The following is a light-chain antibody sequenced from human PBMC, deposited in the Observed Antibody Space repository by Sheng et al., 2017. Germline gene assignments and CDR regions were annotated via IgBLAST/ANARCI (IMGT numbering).Light chain of an antibody. CDR1: QSVDSNY. V-gene: IGKV3-20*01. CDR3: QQYDSSVT. CDR2: GAS. J-gene: IGKJ3*01. Sequence: EIVLTQSPGTLSLSPGERATLSCRASQSVDSNYLAWYQQKPGQAPRLLIYGASSRATGIPDRFSGSGSGTDFTLTISRLEPEDFAVYYCQQYDSSVTFGPGTKVDIK.